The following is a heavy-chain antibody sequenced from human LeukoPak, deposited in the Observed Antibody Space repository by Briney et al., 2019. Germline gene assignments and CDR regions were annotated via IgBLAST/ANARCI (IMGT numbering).Heavy chain of an antibody. D-gene: IGHD3-22*01. CDR3: AKDRSVRLLLGGYHDAFDI. V-gene: IGHV3-23*01. Sequence: GGSLRLSCAASGFTFSSYAMSWVRQAPEKGLEWVSAISGSGGSTYYAGSVKGRFTISRDNSKNTLYLQMNSLRAEDTAVYYCAKDRSVRLLLGGYHDAFDIWGQGTMVTVSS. CDR1: GFTFSSYA. CDR2: ISGSGGST. J-gene: IGHJ3*02.